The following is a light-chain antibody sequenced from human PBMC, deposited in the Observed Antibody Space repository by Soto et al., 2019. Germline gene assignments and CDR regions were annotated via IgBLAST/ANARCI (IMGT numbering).Light chain of an antibody. Sequence: EIVLTQSPATLSLSPGERATLSCRASQSVGTYLTWSQQKPGQAPRLLIYGASERATDIPARFSASGSGTDFTLTISSLESEDFAVYYCQHRSTWPWTFGQGTNVEIK. V-gene: IGKV3-11*01. CDR3: QHRSTWPWT. J-gene: IGKJ1*01. CDR2: GAS. CDR1: QSVGTY.